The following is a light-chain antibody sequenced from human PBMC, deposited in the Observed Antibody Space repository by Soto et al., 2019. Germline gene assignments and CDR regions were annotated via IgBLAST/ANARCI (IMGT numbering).Light chain of an antibody. Sequence: EIVLTQSPGTVSLSPGERATLSCRASQSVRDNYLAWYQQKPGQAPSLLIFDTSRRTTGIPDRFTGSGSGTDFALTISRVEPQDIAVYFCQQCGSSPGTFGQGTKVDIK. CDR2: DTS. CDR1: QSVRDNY. V-gene: IGKV3-20*01. CDR3: QQCGSSPGT. J-gene: IGKJ1*01.